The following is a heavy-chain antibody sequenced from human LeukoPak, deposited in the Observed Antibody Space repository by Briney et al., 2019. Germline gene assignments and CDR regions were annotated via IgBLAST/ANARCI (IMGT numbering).Heavy chain of an antibody. V-gene: IGHV1-46*01. J-gene: IGHJ3*02. Sequence: ASVTVSCKASGYTFTNYYMHWVRQAPGQGLEWMGIINPSGGSTNYAQKFQGRVTLTRDTSTSTVYMELSSLRSEDTAVYYCARDTRLLDFDAFDIWGQGTMVTVSS. D-gene: IGHD3-3*01. CDR2: INPSGGST. CDR1: GYTFTNYY. CDR3: ARDTRLLDFDAFDI.